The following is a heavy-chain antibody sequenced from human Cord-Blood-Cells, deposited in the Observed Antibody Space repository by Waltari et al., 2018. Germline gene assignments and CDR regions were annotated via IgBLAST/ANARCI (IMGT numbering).Heavy chain of an antibody. CDR3: SRWGDPDAFDI. D-gene: IGHD3-16*01. Sequence: QVQLVQSEAEVKKPGASVNVSCKASRYTLTRFYMHSVRQAPGQGFEWMEWGNRSSGGTNHAPRFQGRVTMNRDTSTSTADMELGRLRPDATAVYYLSRWGDPDAFDISGQVTMVAVAS. CDR1: RYTLTRFY. J-gene: IGHJ3*02. CDR2: GNRSSGGT. V-gene: IGHV1-2*02.